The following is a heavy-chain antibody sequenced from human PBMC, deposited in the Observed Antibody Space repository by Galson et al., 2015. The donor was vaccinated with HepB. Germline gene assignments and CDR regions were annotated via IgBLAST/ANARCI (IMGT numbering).Heavy chain of an antibody. D-gene: IGHD1-26*01. Sequence: ETLSLTCTVSGGSISSSSYYWGWIRQPPGKGLEWIGSIYYSGSTYYNPSLKSRVTISVDTSKNQFSLKLSSVTAADTAVYYCARRGSYGSAYYYGMDVWGQGTTVTVSS. J-gene: IGHJ6*02. V-gene: IGHV4-39*01. CDR2: IYYSGST. CDR3: ARRGSYGSAYYYGMDV. CDR1: GGSISSSSYY.